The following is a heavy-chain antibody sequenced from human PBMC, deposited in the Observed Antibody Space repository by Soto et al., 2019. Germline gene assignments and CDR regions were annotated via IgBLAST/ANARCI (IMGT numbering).Heavy chain of an antibody. CDR2: MSHDGSNT. J-gene: IGHJ6*02. D-gene: IGHD3-9*01. V-gene: IGHV3-30-3*01. CDR3: ARPGSGYDVLTGHYFYYYHAMDV. CDR1: GFLFNTYA. Sequence: GGSLRLSCTTSGFLFNTYAMHWVRQAPGKGLEWVEVMSHDGSNTYYADSVKGRFTISRDNPKNTLYLQMDTLRTDDTAVYYCARPGSGYDVLTGHYFYYYHAMDVWGQGTTVTVSS.